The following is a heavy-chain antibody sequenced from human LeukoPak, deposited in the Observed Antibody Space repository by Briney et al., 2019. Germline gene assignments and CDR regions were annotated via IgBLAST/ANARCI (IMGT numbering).Heavy chain of an antibody. CDR2: IIPILGIA. J-gene: IGHJ6*02. CDR3: ARDRPEKHYYYYGMDV. V-gene: IGHV1-69*04. CDR1: GGTFSSYA. Sequence: VASVKVSCKASGGTFSSYAISWVRQAPGQGLAWMGRIIPILGIANYAQKFQGRVTITADKSTSTAYMELSSLRSEDTAVYYCARDRPEKHYYYYGMDVWGQGTTVTVSS.